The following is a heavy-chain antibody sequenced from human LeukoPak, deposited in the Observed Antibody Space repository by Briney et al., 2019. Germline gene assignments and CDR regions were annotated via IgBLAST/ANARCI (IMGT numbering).Heavy chain of an antibody. CDR3: ARDKSGYGSSYYYYGMDV. CDR2: IWYDGSNK. J-gene: IGHJ6*02. Sequence: GGSLRLSCAASGFTFSSYGMHWVRQAPGKGLEWVAVIWYDGSNKYYADSVKGRFTISRDNSKNTLYLQMNSLRAEDTAVYYCARDKSGYGSSYYYYGMDVWGQGTTVTVSS. V-gene: IGHV3-33*01. D-gene: IGHD5-12*01. CDR1: GFTFSSYG.